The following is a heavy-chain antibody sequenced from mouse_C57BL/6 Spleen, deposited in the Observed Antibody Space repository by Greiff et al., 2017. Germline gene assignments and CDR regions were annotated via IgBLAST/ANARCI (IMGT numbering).Heavy chain of an antibody. J-gene: IGHJ2*01. V-gene: IGHV1-74*01. CDR2: IHPSDSDT. CDR1: GYTFTSYW. CDR3: AIDKLRRGGYFDD. Sequence: QVQLQQPGAELVKPGASVKVSCKASGYTFTSYWMHWVKQRPGQGLEWIGRIHPSDSDTNSNQKFKGKATLTVAKSSSTAYMQLSSLTSEDSAVYYCAIDKLRRGGYFDDWGQGTTRTVSS. D-gene: IGHD2-4*01.